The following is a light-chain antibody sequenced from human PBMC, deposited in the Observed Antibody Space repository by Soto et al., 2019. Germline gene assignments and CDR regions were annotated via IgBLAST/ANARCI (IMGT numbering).Light chain of an antibody. CDR1: SSDIGAYDY. J-gene: IGLJ1*01. Sequence: QSALTQPASLSGSPGQSITISCTGTSSDIGAYDYVSWFQQHPGKAPKLMISEVNNRPSGVSNRFSGSKSANTAYLTISGLQVEDEAAYFCFSFTTTSTNVFGTGTKVAVL. CDR3: FSFTTTSTNV. V-gene: IGLV2-14*01. CDR2: EVN.